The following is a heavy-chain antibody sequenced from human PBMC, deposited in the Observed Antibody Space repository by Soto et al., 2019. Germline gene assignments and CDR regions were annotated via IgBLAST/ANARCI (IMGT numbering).Heavy chain of an antibody. Sequence: EVQLLESGGGCVQPGGSLRLSCAASGFPSSNYAMSWVRQAPGKGLEWVSIISGSGGRTDYADSVKGRFTISRDKSKNTLYLQMNSLRAEDTAVYYCARGIVGATSGMDVWGQGTTVTVSS. D-gene: IGHD1-26*01. CDR2: ISGSGGRT. J-gene: IGHJ6*02. CDR3: ARGIVGATSGMDV. V-gene: IGHV3-23*01. CDR1: GFPSSNYA.